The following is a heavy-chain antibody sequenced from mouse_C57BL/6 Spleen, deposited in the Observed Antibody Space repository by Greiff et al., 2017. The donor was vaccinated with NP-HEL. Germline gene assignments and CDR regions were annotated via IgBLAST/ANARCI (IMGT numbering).Heavy chain of an antibody. V-gene: IGHV1-55*01. CDR3: ARSYYGSSWGYFDV. CDR2: IYPGSGST. D-gene: IGHD1-1*01. J-gene: IGHJ1*03. CDR1: GYTFTSYW. Sequence: VKLVESGAELVKPGASVKMSCKASGYTFTSYWITWVKQRPGQGLEWIGDIYPGSGSTNYNEKFKSKATLTVDTSSSTAYMQLSSLTSEDSAVYYCARSYYGSSWGYFDVWGTGTTVTVSS.